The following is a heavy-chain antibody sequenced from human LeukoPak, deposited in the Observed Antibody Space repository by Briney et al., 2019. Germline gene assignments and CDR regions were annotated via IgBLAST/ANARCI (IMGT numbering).Heavy chain of an antibody. Sequence: PGGSLRLSCAASGFTFDDYAMHWVRQAPGKGLEWVSLISWDGGSTYYADSVKGRFTISRDNSKNSLYLQMNSLRAEDTALYYCAKDMGVASTTPFDYWGQGTLVTVSS. CDR3: AKDMGVASTTPFDY. CDR1: GFTFDDYA. D-gene: IGHD2-15*01. CDR2: ISWDGGST. J-gene: IGHJ4*02. V-gene: IGHV3-43D*03.